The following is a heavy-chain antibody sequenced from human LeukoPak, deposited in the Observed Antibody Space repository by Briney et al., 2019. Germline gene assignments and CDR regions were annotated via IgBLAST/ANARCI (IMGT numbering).Heavy chain of an antibody. CDR1: GYTVTGYY. Sequence: ASVKVSCKASGYTVTGYYMHWVRQAPGQGLEWMGWINPNSGGTNYAQKFQGRVTMTRDTSISTAYMELSRLRSDDTAVYYCATLDIVVVPAASNWFDPWGQGTLVTVSS. V-gene: IGHV1-2*02. CDR3: ATLDIVVVPAASNWFDP. J-gene: IGHJ5*02. CDR2: INPNSGGT. D-gene: IGHD2-2*01.